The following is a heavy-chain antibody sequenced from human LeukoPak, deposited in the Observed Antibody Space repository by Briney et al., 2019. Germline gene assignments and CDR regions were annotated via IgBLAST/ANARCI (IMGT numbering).Heavy chain of an antibody. D-gene: IGHD6-13*01. V-gene: IGHV3-9*01. CDR1: GFTFDDYA. Sequence: GGSLRLSCAASGFTFDDYAMHWVRQAPGKGLEWVSGISWNSGSIGYADSVKGRFTISRDNSKNTLYLQMNSLRAEDTAVYYCAKERESAAAPLTNDYWGQGTLVTVSS. CDR2: ISWNSGSI. CDR3: AKERESAAAPLTNDY. J-gene: IGHJ4*02.